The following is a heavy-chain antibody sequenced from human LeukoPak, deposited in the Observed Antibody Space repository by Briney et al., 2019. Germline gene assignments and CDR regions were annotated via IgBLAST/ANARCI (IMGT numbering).Heavy chain of an antibody. J-gene: IGHJ4*02. D-gene: IGHD6-13*01. V-gene: IGHV4-59*01. Sequence: PSETLSLTCTVSGGSIGTYSWNWIRQPPGKGLEWIGYIYYSGTTNYNPSRKSRVTISVDTSKNQFSLKLSSVTAADTAVYYCARGVYIAAAQYGYWGQGTLVTVSS. CDR3: ARGVYIAAAQYGY. CDR2: IYYSGTT. CDR1: GGSIGTYS.